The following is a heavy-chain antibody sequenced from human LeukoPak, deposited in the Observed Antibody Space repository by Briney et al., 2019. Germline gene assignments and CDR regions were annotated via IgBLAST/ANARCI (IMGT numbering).Heavy chain of an antibody. CDR1: GVSISSYY. D-gene: IGHD4-23*01. Sequence: SETLSLTCTVSGVSISSYYWTWIRQPPGKGLEWIGSIYYTGTTSYNSSLKSRVTISIDTSKNQFSLNLNSVTAADTAVYYCARHWYGGNFLFDYWGQGTLITVSS. J-gene: IGHJ4*02. V-gene: IGHV4-59*08. CDR3: ARHWYGGNFLFDY. CDR2: IYYTGTT.